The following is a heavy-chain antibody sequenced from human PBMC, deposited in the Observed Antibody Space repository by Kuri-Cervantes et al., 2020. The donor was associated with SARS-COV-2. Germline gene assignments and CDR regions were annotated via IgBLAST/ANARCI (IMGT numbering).Heavy chain of an antibody. Sequence: SETLSLTCAVYGGSFSGYYWSWIRQPPGKGLEWIGNVSPSGSTSYHPALKSRVTISVDTSKNQFSLKLSSVTAADTAVYYCAILDFWSGFAWGQGTLVTVSS. CDR2: VSPSGST. J-gene: IGHJ5*02. CDR3: AILDFWSGFA. V-gene: IGHV4-34*01. D-gene: IGHD3-3*01. CDR1: GGSFSGYY.